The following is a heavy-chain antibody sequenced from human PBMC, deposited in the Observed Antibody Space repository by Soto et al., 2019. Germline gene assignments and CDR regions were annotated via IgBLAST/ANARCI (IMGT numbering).Heavy chain of an antibody. V-gene: IGHV4-61*08. CDR2: IYSTGST. Sequence: SETLSLTCAVSGGSISSGGYSWGWIPQPPGKGLEWIGYIYSTGSTNYNPSLKTRVTISIDTSQNRFSLKLTSVTAADTAFYYCARENGRYTTYEIDSWRQGTLVTVSS. CDR3: ARENGRYTTYEIDS. D-gene: IGHD3-16*02. J-gene: IGHJ4*02. CDR1: GGSISSGGYS.